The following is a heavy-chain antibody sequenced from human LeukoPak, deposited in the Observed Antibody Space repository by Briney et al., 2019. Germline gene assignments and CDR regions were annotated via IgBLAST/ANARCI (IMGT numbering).Heavy chain of an antibody. J-gene: IGHJ4*02. D-gene: IGHD3-22*01. CDR3: ARDLGPVTYYYDSSGYYGD. CDR1: GYTFTSYG. CDR2: ISAYNGNT. Sequence: ASVKVSCKASGYTFTSYGISWVRQAPGQGLEWMGWISAYNGNTNYAQKLQGRVTMTTDTSTSTAYMELRSLRSDDTAVYYCARDLGPVTYYYDSSGYYGDWGQGTLVTVSS. V-gene: IGHV1-18*01.